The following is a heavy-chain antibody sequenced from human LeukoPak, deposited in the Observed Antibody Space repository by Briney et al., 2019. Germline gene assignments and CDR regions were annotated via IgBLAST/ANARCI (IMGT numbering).Heavy chain of an antibody. D-gene: IGHD3-3*01. V-gene: IGHV5-51*01. CDR2: ISPGDFDT. CDR3: ARRHYDFWSSYSYYGMDV. J-gene: IGHJ6*02. CDR1: GYSFTSYW. Sequence: GESLKISCKGSGYSFTSYWIAWVRQIPGKGLEWMGIISPGDFDTTYSPSFQGQVTISADKSISTAYLQWSSMKASDTAIYYCARRHYDFWSSYSYYGMDVWGQGTTVTVSS.